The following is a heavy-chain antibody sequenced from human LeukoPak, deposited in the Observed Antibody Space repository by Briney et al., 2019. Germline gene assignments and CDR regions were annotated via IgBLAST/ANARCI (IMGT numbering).Heavy chain of an antibody. J-gene: IGHJ4*02. D-gene: IGHD3-10*01. CDR3: AKDHGSGSEFDY. CDR1: GGSLSTAGYY. Sequence: SETLSLTCTVSGGSLSTAGYYWGWNRQPPGKGLEWIGSIYSGGRTYYNPSLESRVTISKDTSKNQFSLRLTSVTAADTAVYYCAKDHGSGSEFDYWGQGTLVTVSS. CDR2: IYSGGRT. V-gene: IGHV4-39*07.